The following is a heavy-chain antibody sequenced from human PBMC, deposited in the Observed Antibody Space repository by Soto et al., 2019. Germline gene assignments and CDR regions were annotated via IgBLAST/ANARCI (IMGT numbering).Heavy chain of an antibody. CDR3: ARAEGLWEGSSGPFDY. Sequence: QVQLVESGGGLVKPGGSLRLSCAASGFTFSDYYMSWIRQAPGKGLEWVSYISSSSSYTNYADSVKGRFTISRDNAKNSLYLQMNSLRAEDTAVYYCARAEGLWEGSSGPFDYWGQGTLVTVSS. CDR1: GFTFSDYY. D-gene: IGHD3-22*01. V-gene: IGHV3-11*06. J-gene: IGHJ4*02. CDR2: ISSSSSYT.